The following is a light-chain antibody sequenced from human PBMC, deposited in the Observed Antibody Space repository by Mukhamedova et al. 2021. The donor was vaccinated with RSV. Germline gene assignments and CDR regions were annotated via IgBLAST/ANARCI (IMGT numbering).Light chain of an antibody. CDR2: GAS. V-gene: IGKV3-20*01. CDR3: QQYGTSPGT. J-gene: IGKJ1*01. Sequence: RATLSCRASQSVTNSYLAWYQQKPGQAPRLLIYGASSRATGIPDRFSGSGSGTDFTLTISRLEPEDFAVYYCQQYGTSPGTFGQG. CDR1: QSVTNSY.